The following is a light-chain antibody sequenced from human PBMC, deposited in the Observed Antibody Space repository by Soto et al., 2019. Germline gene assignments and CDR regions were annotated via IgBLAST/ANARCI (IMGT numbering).Light chain of an antibody. CDR1: QTLSRN. CDR2: YAS. J-gene: IGKJ2*01. CDR3: QQYYKFPHT. Sequence: EMVMTQSPATLSVSPGERATLSCRASQTLSRNLAWYQQQPGQAPRLLIFYASTRATGIPARFSATASGTDFTLTISGLQSVYFAVYYCQQYYKFPHTFGQGTNLDIK. V-gene: IGKV3-15*01.